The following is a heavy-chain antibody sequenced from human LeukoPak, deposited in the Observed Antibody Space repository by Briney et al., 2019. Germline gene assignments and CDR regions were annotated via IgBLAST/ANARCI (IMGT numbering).Heavy chain of an antibody. J-gene: IGHJ4*02. CDR1: GFTFSSYA. CDR3: AKGACSSTSCYTGY. CDR2: ISGSGGST. D-gene: IGHD2-2*02. Sequence: GGSLRLSCSASGFTFSSYAMRWVRQAPGKGLEWVSAISGSGGSTYYADSVKGRFTISRDNSKNTLYLQMNSLRAEDTAVYYCAKGACSSTSCYTGYWGQGTLVTVSS. V-gene: IGHV3-23*01.